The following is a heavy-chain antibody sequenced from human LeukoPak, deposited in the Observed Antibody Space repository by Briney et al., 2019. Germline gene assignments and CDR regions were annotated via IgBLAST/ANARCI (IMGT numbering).Heavy chain of an antibody. Sequence: GGSLRLSCAASGFTFSSCAMSWVRQAPGKGLEWVSGLSGSADSTYYADSVKGRFTISRDNSKNTLYLQMNSLRAEDTAVYYCARGKWLLGLDYFDYWGQGTLVTVSS. J-gene: IGHJ4*02. D-gene: IGHD3-22*01. V-gene: IGHV3-23*01. CDR1: GFTFSSCA. CDR3: ARGKWLLGLDYFDY. CDR2: LSGSADST.